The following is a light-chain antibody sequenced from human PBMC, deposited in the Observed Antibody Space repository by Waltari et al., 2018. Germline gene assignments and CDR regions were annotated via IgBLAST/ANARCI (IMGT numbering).Light chain of an antibody. Sequence: DIQMTQSPSSLSASAGDRVTITCRASQGISTYLNWYQQKPGKPPKRLIYGASSLESGVPSRFSGSGSGTDFTLTISSLQPEDFATYYCLQYNSRPFTFGPGTKLEIK. J-gene: IGKJ3*01. V-gene: IGKV1-17*01. CDR3: LQYNSRPFT. CDR2: GAS. CDR1: QGISTY.